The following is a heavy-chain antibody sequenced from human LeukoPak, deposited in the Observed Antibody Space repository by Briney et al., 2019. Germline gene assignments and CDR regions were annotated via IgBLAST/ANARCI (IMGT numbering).Heavy chain of an antibody. Sequence: PGGSLRLSCAASGFTFSSYWMHWVRQAPGKGLVWVSRINSDGSSTSYADSVKGRFTISRDNAKNSLYLQMNSLRAEDTAVYYCARAGEYYVWGSYRPDYWGQGTLVTVSS. D-gene: IGHD3-16*02. CDR2: INSDGSST. CDR3: ARAGEYYVWGSYRPDY. CDR1: GFTFSSYW. J-gene: IGHJ4*02. V-gene: IGHV3-74*01.